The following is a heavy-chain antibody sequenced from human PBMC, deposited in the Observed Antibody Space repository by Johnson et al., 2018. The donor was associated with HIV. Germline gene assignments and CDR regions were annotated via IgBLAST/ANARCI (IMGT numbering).Heavy chain of an antibody. CDR3: AKERSSSWTGDAFDI. D-gene: IGHD2-2*01. CDR1: GFTVSSNY. J-gene: IGHJ3*02. V-gene: IGHV3-33*06. CDR2: IWYDGSNK. Sequence: VQLVESGGGVVKPGGSLRLSCAASGFTVSSNYMSWVRQAPGKGLEWVAVIWYDGSNKYYADSVKGRFTISRDNSKKKLYLQMNSLRAEDTAVYYCAKERSSSWTGDAFDIWGQGTMVIVSS.